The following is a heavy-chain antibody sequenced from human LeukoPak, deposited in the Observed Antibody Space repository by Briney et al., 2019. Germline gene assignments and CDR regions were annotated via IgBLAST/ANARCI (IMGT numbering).Heavy chain of an antibody. CDR3: ASLDTAAIRTGGY. Sequence: GGSLRLSCAASGFTFSSYWMHWVRQAPGKGLVWVSRINSDGSSTSYADSVKGRFTISRDNAKNTLYLQMNSLRAEDTAVYYCASLDTAAIRTGGYWGQGTLVTVSS. D-gene: IGHD5-18*01. CDR2: INSDGSST. V-gene: IGHV3-74*01. CDR1: GFTFSSYW. J-gene: IGHJ4*02.